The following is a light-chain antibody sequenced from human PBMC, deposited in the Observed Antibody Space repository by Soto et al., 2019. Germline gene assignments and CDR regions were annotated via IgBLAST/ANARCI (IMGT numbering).Light chain of an antibody. J-gene: IGKJ2*01. CDR3: QQSYSAPYT. V-gene: IGKV1-39*01. CDR2: DAS. Sequence: DIQMTQSPSSLSASVGDRVTITCRASQSISSYLNWYQQKPGKAPKLLIYDASSLQSGVPSRFSGRGSGTDFTLTISSLQPEDFATYYCQQSYSAPYTFGQGTKLEIK. CDR1: QSISSY.